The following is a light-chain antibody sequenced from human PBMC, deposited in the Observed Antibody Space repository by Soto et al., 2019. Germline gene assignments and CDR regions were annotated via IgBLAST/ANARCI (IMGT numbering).Light chain of an antibody. Sequence: EIVMTQSPATLSVSPGERATLSCRASQSVSSNLAWYQQKPGQAPRLLIYGASTRATGIPARFSGSGSGTEFTLTISSLQSEDFEVYYCQQYNNWPETLGQGTKVDIK. CDR1: QSVSSN. CDR3: QQYNNWPET. CDR2: GAS. V-gene: IGKV3-15*01. J-gene: IGKJ1*01.